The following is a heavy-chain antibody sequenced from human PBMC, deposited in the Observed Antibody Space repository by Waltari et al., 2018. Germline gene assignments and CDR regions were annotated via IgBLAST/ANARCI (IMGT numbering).Heavy chain of an antibody. J-gene: IGHJ4*02. CDR3: ARERFIVATSVGYY. D-gene: IGHD5-12*01. CDR1: GYTFTGYY. Sequence: QVQLVQSGAEVKKPGASVKVSCKASGYTFTGYYMHWVRQAPGQGLEWMGRINPTSGGTNYAQKFQGRGTMTRETSISTAYMELSRLRSDDTAVYYCARERFIVATSVGYYWGQGTLVTVSS. V-gene: IGHV1-2*06. CDR2: INPTSGGT.